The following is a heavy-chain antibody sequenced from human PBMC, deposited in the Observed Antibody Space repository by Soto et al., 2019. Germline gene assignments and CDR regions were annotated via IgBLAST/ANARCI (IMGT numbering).Heavy chain of an antibody. D-gene: IGHD6-13*01. J-gene: IGHJ2*01. Sequence: EVQLVQSGAEVKKPGESLRISCKGSGYSFTSYWISWVRQMPGKGLEWMGRIDPSDSYTNYSPSFQGHVTISADKSXXTXXLQWSSLKASDTAMYYCARQLYSSSWYRTYWYFDLWGRGTLVTVSS. CDR3: ARQLYSSSWYRTYWYFDL. CDR2: IDPSDSYT. CDR1: GYSFTSYW. V-gene: IGHV5-10-1*01.